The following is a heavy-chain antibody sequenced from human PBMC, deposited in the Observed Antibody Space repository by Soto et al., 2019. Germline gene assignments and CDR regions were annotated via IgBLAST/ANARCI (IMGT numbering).Heavy chain of an antibody. D-gene: IGHD4-17*01. CDR2: IYHSGST. V-gene: IGHV4-30-2*01. J-gene: IGHJ4*02. Sequence: SETLSLTCAVSGGSISSGGYSWSWIRQPPGKGLEWIGYIYHSGSTYYNPSLKSRVTISVDTSKNQFSLKLSSVTAADTAVYYCARAYGDYVFDYWGQGTLVTVSS. CDR1: GGSISSGGYS. CDR3: ARAYGDYVFDY.